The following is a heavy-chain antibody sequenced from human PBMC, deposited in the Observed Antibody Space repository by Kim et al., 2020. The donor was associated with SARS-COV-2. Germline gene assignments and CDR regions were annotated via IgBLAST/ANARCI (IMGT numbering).Heavy chain of an antibody. V-gene: IGHV1-18*01. CDR3: ARQYYYDSSGPSNKRIWYFDL. CDR1: GYTFTSYG. Sequence: ASVKVSCKASGYTFTSYGISWVRQAPGQGLEWMGWISAYNGNTNYAQKLQGRVTMTTDTSTSTAYMELRSLRSDDTAVYYCARQYYYDSSGPSNKRIWYFDLWGRGTLVTVSS. J-gene: IGHJ2*01. CDR2: ISAYNGNT. D-gene: IGHD3-22*01.